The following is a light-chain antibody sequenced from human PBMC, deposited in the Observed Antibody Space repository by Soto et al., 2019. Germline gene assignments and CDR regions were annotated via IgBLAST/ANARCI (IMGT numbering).Light chain of an antibody. V-gene: IGLV2-14*03. CDR2: DVS. Sequence: SALTQPASVSGSPGRSITISCTGTSSDVGGYNYVSWYQHHPGKAPKLIIYDVSNRPSGVSIRFSGSKSDNTASLTISGLQPEDEADYHCSSYTTSNTRQIVFGTGTKVTVL. J-gene: IGLJ1*01. CDR1: SSDVGGYNY. CDR3: SSYTTSNTRQIV.